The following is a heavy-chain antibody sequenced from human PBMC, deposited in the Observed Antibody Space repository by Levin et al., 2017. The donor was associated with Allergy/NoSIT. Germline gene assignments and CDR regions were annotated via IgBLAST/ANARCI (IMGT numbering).Heavy chain of an antibody. CDR3: ARAGNVNYCSGGTCYSIADY. CDR2: ISYDGSNK. D-gene: IGHD2-15*01. J-gene: IGHJ4*02. V-gene: IGHV3-30*04. CDR1: GFTFNNYA. Sequence: GGSLRLSCAASGFTFNNYAMHWVRQAPGKGLEWVAVISYDGSNKYYADSVKGRFIISRDNSKNTLYLQMNSLRAEDTAVYHCARAGNVNYCSGGTCYSIADYWGQGTLVTVSS.